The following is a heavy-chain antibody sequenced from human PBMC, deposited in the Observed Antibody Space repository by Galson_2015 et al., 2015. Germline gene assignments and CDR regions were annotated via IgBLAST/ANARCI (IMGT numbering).Heavy chain of an antibody. D-gene: IGHD3-22*01. CDR3: ARDRHYYDSSGRSLSSFDL. V-gene: IGHV1-2*06. CDR1: GYTFTGYY. Sequence: SVKVSCKASGYTFTGYYMHWVRQAPGQGLEWMGRINPNSGGTNYAQKFQGRVTMTRDTSISTAYMELSRLRSDDTAVYYCARDRHYYDSSGRSLSSFDLWGRGTLVTVSS. CDR2: INPNSGGT. J-gene: IGHJ2*01.